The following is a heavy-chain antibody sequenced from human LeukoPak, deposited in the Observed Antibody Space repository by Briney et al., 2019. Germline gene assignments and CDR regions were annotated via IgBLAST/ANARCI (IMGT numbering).Heavy chain of an antibody. J-gene: IGHJ5*02. CDR1: GFTFSSCS. Sequence: PGGSLRLSCAASGFTFSSCSMNWVRQAPGKGLEWVSSISSSSSYIYYADSVKGRFTISRDNAKNSLYLQMNSLRAEDTAVYYCARGGQGRIAVAGPRNWFDPWGQGTLVTVSS. V-gene: IGHV3-21*01. D-gene: IGHD6-19*01. CDR3: ARGGQGRIAVAGPRNWFDP. CDR2: ISSSSSYI.